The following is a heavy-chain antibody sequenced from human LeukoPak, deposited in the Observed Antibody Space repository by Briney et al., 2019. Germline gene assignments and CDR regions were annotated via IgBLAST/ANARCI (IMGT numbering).Heavy chain of an antibody. Sequence: PGGSLRLSCAASGFTVSSNYMSWVRQAPGKGLEWVSYISLRGGYVYYADSVKGRFTISRDDARNSLFLQMNSLRAEDTAVYYCARGHYGLDYWGQGTLVTVSS. CDR3: ARGHYGLDY. D-gene: IGHD3-10*01. V-gene: IGHV3-11*01. CDR1: GFTVSSNY. CDR2: ISLRGGYV. J-gene: IGHJ4*02.